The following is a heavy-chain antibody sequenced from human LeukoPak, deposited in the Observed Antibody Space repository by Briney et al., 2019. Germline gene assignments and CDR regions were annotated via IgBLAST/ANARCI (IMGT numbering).Heavy chain of an antibody. D-gene: IGHD6-19*01. CDR2: INAGNGNT. Sequence: GASVKVSCKASGYTFTSYAMHWVRQAPGQRLEWMGWINAGNGNTKYSHNLQGRVTITRDTSASTAFMELSSLRSEDTAVYYCAREEKERSGWYVRFDPWGQGTLVTVSS. V-gene: IGHV1-3*01. J-gene: IGHJ5*02. CDR1: GYTFTSYA. CDR3: AREEKERSGWYVRFDP.